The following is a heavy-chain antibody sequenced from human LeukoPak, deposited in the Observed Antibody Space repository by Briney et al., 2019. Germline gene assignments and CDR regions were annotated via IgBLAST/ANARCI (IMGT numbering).Heavy chain of an antibody. J-gene: IGHJ4*02. CDR3: ARRLYCSGGSCPYFDY. V-gene: IGHV4-59*01. CDR1: GGSISSYY. D-gene: IGHD2-15*01. CDR2: IYYSGST. Sequence: SETLSLTCTVSGGSISSYYWSWIRQPPGKGLEWIGYIYYSGSTNYNPSLKSRVTISVDTSKNQFSLKLSSVTAADTAVYYCARRLYCSGGSCPYFDYWGQGTLVTVPS.